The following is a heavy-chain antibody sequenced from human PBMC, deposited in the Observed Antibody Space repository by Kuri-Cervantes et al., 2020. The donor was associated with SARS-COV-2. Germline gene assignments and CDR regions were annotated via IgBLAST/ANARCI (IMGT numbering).Heavy chain of an antibody. CDR1: GGSISNSFYY. CDR2: IYYSGST. CDR3: RGYSTSSYYYYGMDV. D-gene: IGHD6-6*01. J-gene: IGHJ6*02. Sequence: GSLRLSCTISGGSISNSFYYWGWIRQPPGKGLEWIGSIYYSGSTFYSPSLKSRVTIFVDTSKDQFSLKLSSVTAAGTAVYHCRGYSTSSYYYYGMDVWGHGTTVTVSS. V-gene: IGHV4-39*01.